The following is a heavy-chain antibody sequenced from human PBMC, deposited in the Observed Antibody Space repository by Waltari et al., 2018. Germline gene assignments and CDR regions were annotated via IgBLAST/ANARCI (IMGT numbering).Heavy chain of an antibody. CDR2: ISWNSGSI. CDR1: GFTFDDYA. CDR3: AKDISGQWLVPAAFDI. Sequence: EVQLVESGGGLVQPGRSLRLSCAASGFTFDDYAMHWVRPAPGKGLEWVSGISWNSGSIGYADSVKGRFTISRDNAKNSLYLQMNSLRAEDTALYYCAKDISGQWLVPAAFDIWGQGTMVTVSS. D-gene: IGHD6-19*01. J-gene: IGHJ3*02. V-gene: IGHV3-9*01.